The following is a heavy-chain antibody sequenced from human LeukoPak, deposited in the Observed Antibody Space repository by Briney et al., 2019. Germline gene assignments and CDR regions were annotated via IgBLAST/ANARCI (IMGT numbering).Heavy chain of an antibody. CDR2: IIPIFGTA. D-gene: IGHD2-2*01. V-gene: IGHV1-69*05. Sequence: GASVKVSCKASGGTFSSYAISWVRQAPGQGLEWMGGIIPIFGTANYAQKFQGRVTITTDESTSTAYMELSSLRSEDTAVYYYARGSTPSRGLDYWGQGTLVTVSS. CDR1: GGTFSSYA. J-gene: IGHJ4*02. CDR3: ARGSTPSRGLDY.